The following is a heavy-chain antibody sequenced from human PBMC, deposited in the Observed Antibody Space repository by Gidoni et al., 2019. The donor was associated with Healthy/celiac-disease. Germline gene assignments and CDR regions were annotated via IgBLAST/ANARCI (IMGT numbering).Heavy chain of an antibody. D-gene: IGHD3-3*01. CDR3: ARGGTFWSGYRRTLGYFDL. CDR1: VRSFSGYY. V-gene: IGHV4-34*01. J-gene: IGHJ2*01. Sequence: QVQLQQWGAGLLKPSETLSLTCAVYVRSFSGYYWSWIRPPPGKGLEWMGEINHSGSNNDNPALKSRVTISVDTSKNQFSLKLSSVTAADTAVYYCARGGTFWSGYRRTLGYFDLWCRGTLVTVSS. CDR2: INHSGSN.